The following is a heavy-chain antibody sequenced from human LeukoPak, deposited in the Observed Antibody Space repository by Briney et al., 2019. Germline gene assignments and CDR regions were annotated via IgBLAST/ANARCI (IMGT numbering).Heavy chain of an antibody. J-gene: IGHJ4*02. CDR1: GFTFSNYA. CDR3: AKGTKAYCSNGSCYYFDY. D-gene: IGHD2-15*01. V-gene: IGHV3-23*01. CDR2: ISGSGGST. Sequence: PGGSLRLSCAASGFTFSNYAMTWVRQAPGTGLEWVSAISGSGGSTYYADSVKGRFTISRDNSKNTLYPQMNSLRAEDTALYYCAKGTKAYCSNGSCYYFDYWGQGTLVTVSS.